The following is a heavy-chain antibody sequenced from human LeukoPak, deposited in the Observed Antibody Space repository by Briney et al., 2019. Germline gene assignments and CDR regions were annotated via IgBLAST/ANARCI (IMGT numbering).Heavy chain of an antibody. D-gene: IGHD1-26*01. CDR1: GGSVSSDNYY. Sequence: PSETLSLTCTVSGGSVSSDNYYWDWIRQPPGKGLEWIGYISYSGSTNYNPSLESRVTISLDTSKNQFSLRLSAVTAADTAVYYCARGRSNYYGMDVWGQGTTVTVSS. CDR3: ARGRSNYYGMDV. J-gene: IGHJ6*02. V-gene: IGHV4-61*01. CDR2: ISYSGST.